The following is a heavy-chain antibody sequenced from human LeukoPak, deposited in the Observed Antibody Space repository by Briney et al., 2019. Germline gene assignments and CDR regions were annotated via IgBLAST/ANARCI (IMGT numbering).Heavy chain of an antibody. CDR2: IKQDGSKK. CDR3: AKGSAAGRPYYFDY. Sequence: GGSLRLSCVASGFPFSSYWMTWVRQAPGKGLEWVANIKQDGSKKSYVDSVKGRFTISRDNAKNSLYLQMNSLRAEDAAVYFCAKGSAAGRPYYFDYWGQGTLVTVSS. D-gene: IGHD6-25*01. V-gene: IGHV3-7*03. J-gene: IGHJ4*02. CDR1: GFPFSSYW.